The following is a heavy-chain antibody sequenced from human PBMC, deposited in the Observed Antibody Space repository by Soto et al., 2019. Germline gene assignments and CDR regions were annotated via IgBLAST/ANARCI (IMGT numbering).Heavy chain of an antibody. V-gene: IGHV3-33*01. CDR2: IWYDGSNK. Sequence: QVQLVESGGGVVQPGRSLRLSCAASGFTFSSYGMHWVRQAPGKGLEWVAVIWYDGSNKYYADSVKGRFTISRDNSKNTLYLQMNSLRAEDTAVYYCARSGWYNPLGYYGSYYYYMDVWGKGTTVTVSS. D-gene: IGHD6-19*01. J-gene: IGHJ6*03. CDR3: ARSGWYNPLGYYGSYYYYMDV. CDR1: GFTFSSYG.